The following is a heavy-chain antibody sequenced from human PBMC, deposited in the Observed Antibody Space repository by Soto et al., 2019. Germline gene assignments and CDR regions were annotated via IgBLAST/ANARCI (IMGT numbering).Heavy chain of an antibody. CDR1: GYTFTSYG. CDR3: ARDRFRPDPIFGVVIIQYDAFDI. V-gene: IGHV1-18*01. J-gene: IGHJ3*02. Sequence: ASVKVSCKASGYTFTSYGISWVRQAPGQGLEWMGWISAYNGNTNYAQKLQGRVTMTTDTSTSTAYMELRSLRSDDTAVYYCARDRFRPDPIFGVVIIQYDAFDIWGQGTMVTVSS. CDR2: ISAYNGNT. D-gene: IGHD3-3*01.